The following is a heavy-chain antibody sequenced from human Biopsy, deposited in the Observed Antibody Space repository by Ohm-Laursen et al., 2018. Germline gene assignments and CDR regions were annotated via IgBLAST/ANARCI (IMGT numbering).Heavy chain of an antibody. D-gene: IGHD6-25*01. CDR2: VYYSGST. CDR1: GASISSYY. V-gene: IGHV4-59*08. Sequence: SQTLSLTCTVSGASISSYYWTWIRQPPGKGLEWIGDVYYSGSTNRHPTLKSRVTILVDTSKDRFSLKLNSVTAADTAVYYCARQAGYLGYEYWGQGALVTVSS. CDR3: ARQAGYLGYEY. J-gene: IGHJ4*02.